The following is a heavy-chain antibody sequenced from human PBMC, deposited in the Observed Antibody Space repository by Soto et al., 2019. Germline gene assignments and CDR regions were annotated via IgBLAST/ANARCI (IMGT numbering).Heavy chain of an antibody. CDR2: MNPNSGNT. V-gene: IGHV1-8*01. D-gene: IGHD5-18*01. CDR1: GYTFTSYD. Sequence: ALVKVSCKASGYTFTSYDINWVRQATGQGLEWMGWMNPNSGNTGYAQKFQGRVTMTRNTSISTAYMELSSLRSEDTAVYYCARGFGYTAMVTEFTYWGQGTLVTVSS. CDR3: ARGFGYTAMVTEFTY. J-gene: IGHJ4*02.